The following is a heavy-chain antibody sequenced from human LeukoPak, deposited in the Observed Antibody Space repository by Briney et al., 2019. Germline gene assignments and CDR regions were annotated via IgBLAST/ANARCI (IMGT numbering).Heavy chain of an antibody. Sequence: SETLSLTCAVYGASFSDSYWSWIRQSPEKGLEWIGEINNSGSTSYNPSLNSRVIMSVDRSKNRFSLRLTSVTAADTAVYYCARGRYGPRLGNWGQGTLVTVSS. CDR3: ARGRYGPRLGN. V-gene: IGHV4-34*01. J-gene: IGHJ4*02. CDR2: INNSGST. D-gene: IGHD3-16*01. CDR1: GASFSDSY.